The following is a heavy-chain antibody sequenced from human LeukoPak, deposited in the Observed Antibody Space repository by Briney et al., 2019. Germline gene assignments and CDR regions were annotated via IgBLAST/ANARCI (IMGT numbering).Heavy chain of an antibody. CDR1: GGSISSGDYY. CDR3: ARVAAADTPGYYYYYMDV. Sequence: SQTLSLTCTVSGGSISSGDYYWSWIRQPPGKGLEWIGRIYTSGSTNYNPSLKSRVTISVDTSKNQFSLKLSSVTAADTAVYYCARVAAADTPGYYYYYMDVWGKGTTVTVSS. V-gene: IGHV4-61*02. D-gene: IGHD6-13*01. J-gene: IGHJ6*03. CDR2: IYTSGST.